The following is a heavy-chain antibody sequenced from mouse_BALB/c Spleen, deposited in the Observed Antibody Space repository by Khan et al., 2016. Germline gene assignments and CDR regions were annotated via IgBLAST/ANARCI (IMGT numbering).Heavy chain of an antibody. CDR1: GFNIKDYY. D-gene: IGHD2-12*01. CDR2: IDPENGHT. CDR3: SGEISYHTSRGFAY. Sequence: EVQLQESGAELVRPGALVKLSCKASGFNIKDYYLHWVKQRPEQGLEWVGWIDPENGHTIYDPKFQGKASMTADTSSNTAYLQLSSLTSEDTAVCYCSGEISYHTSRGFAYWGQGTLVTVSA. J-gene: IGHJ3*01. V-gene: IGHV14-1*02.